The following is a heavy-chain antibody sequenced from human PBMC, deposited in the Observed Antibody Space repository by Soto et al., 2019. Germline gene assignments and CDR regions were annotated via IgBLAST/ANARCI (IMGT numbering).Heavy chain of an antibody. J-gene: IGHJ5*02. Sequence: QVQLQESGPGLVKPSQTLSLTCTVSGGSISSGDYYWSWIRQPPGKGLEWIGYIYYSGSTYYNPSLKSRVTISVDTSKNQFSLKLSSVTAADTAMYYCARVVLYDSSGYYLNWFDPWGQGTLVTVSS. CDR3: ARVVLYDSSGYYLNWFDP. V-gene: IGHV4-30-4*01. CDR1: GGSISSGDYY. D-gene: IGHD3-22*01. CDR2: IYYSGST.